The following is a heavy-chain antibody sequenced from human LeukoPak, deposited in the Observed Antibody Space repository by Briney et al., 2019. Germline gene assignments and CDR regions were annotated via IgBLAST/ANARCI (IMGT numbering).Heavy chain of an antibody. D-gene: IGHD3-10*01. J-gene: IGHJ5*02. V-gene: IGHV1-69*13. CDR2: IIPIFGTA. Sequence: GASVKVSCKASGGTFSSYAISWVRQAPGQGLEWMGGIIPIFGTANYAQKFQGRVTITADESTSTAYMELSSLRSEDTAVYYCASSGIAVRGVRGVNWFAPWGQGPLVTVSS. CDR3: ASSGIAVRGVRGVNWFAP. CDR1: GGTFSSYA.